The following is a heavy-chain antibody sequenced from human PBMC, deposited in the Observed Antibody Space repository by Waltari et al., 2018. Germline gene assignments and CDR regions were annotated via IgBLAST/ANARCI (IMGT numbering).Heavy chain of an antibody. CDR2: IMTDGREE. D-gene: IGHD3-22*01. Sequence: EVQLVESGGGLVQPGGSLRLSCAASGFTLSNYWMSWGRQDPGKGPEWVANIMTDGREEYYVDSVRGRFTISRDNAKNSLYLQMNSLRPEDTAVYYCVRDQWFAFDIWGQGTMVTVSS. V-gene: IGHV3-7*01. CDR3: VRDQWFAFDI. J-gene: IGHJ3*02. CDR1: GFTLSNYW.